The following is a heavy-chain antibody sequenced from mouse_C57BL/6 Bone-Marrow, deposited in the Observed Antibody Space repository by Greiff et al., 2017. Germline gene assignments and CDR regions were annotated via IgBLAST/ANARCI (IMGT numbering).Heavy chain of an antibody. J-gene: IGHJ4*01. V-gene: IGHV1-55*01. D-gene: IGHD2-4*01. Sequence: QVQLQQPGAELVKPGASVKMSCKASGYTFTSYWITWVKQRPGQGLEWIGDIYPGSGSTNYNEKFKSKATLTVDKSSSTAYMQLSSLTSEDSAVYYCARSGDYDHYYAMDYWGQGTSVTVSS. CDR1: GYTFTSYW. CDR2: IYPGSGST. CDR3: ARSGDYDHYYAMDY.